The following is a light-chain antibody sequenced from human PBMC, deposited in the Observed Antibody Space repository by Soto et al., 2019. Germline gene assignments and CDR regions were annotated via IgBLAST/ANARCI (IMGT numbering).Light chain of an antibody. CDR1: SSGIGSYTF. CDR2: EVR. V-gene: IGLV2-8*01. Sequence: QSALTQPTSASGSLGQSVTISCTGTSSGIGSYTFVSWYQQHPGKAPKVMLYEVRKRPSGVPDRFSGSKSGNTASLTVSGLQADDEADYYCSSYAGGHTLVLGGGTKLTLL. J-gene: IGLJ2*01. CDR3: SSYAGGHTLV.